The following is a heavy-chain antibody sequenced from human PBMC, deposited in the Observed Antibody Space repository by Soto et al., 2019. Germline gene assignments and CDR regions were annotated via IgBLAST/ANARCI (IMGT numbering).Heavy chain of an antibody. V-gene: IGHV4-30-4*01. CDR2: IYYSGST. D-gene: IGHD3-10*01. CDR1: GGSISSGDYY. Sequence: PSEILSLTCTVSGGSISSGDYYWSWIRQPPGKGLEWIGYIYYSGSTYYNPSLKSRVTISVDTSKNQFSLKLSSVTAADTAVYYCARGLYNPKPHYYFDYWGQGTLVTVSS. CDR3: ARGLYNPKPHYYFDY. J-gene: IGHJ4*02.